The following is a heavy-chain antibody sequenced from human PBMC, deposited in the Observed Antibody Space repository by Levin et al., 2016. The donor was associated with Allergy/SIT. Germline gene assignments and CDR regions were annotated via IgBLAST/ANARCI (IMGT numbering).Heavy chain of an antibody. CDR3: ARVGQDDILTGYRYYFDY. V-gene: IGHV1-2*02. D-gene: IGHD3-9*01. Sequence: WVRQAPGQGLEWMGWINPNSGGTNYAQKFQGRVTMTRDTSISTAYMELSRLRSDDTAVYYCARVGQDDILTGYRYYFDYWGQGTLVTVSS. CDR2: INPNSGGT. J-gene: IGHJ4*02.